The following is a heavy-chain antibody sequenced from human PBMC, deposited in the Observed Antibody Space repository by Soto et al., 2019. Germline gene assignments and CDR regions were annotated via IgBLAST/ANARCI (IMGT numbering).Heavy chain of an antibody. CDR1: GGSISSGGYY. CDR2: IYYSGST. V-gene: IGHV4-31*03. D-gene: IGHD3-3*01. J-gene: IGHJ4*02. CDR3: ARSPYYDFWSGYYGLFDY. Sequence: ASETLSLTCTVSGGSISSGGYYWSWIRQHPGKGLEWIGYIYYSGSTYYNPSLKSRVTISVDTSKNQFSLKLSSVTAADTAVYYCARSPYYDFWSGYYGLFDYWGQGTLVTVSS.